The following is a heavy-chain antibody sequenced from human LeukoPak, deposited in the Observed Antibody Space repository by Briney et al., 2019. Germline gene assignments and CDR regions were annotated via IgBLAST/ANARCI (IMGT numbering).Heavy chain of an antibody. CDR3: AKGGSGSYYYYNGMDV. J-gene: IGHJ6*02. V-gene: IGHV3-23*01. CDR2: ISSSGGNT. CDR1: GFTFSNYW. D-gene: IGHD3-10*01. Sequence: GGSLRLSCAASGFTFSNYWMSWVRQAPGKGLEWVSGISSSGGNTYYADSVKGRFTISRDNSKNTLYLQMNSLRAEDTAIYYCAKGGSGSYYYYNGMDVWGQGTTVTVSS.